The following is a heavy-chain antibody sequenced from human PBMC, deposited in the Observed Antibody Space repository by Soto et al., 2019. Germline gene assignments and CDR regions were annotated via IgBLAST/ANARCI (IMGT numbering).Heavy chain of an antibody. D-gene: IGHD3-16*01. CDR1: GFTFSGYA. CDR3: ARHVPLGH. V-gene: IGHV3-30-3*01. CDR2: ISYDGSLK. Sequence: QVHLVESGGGVVQPGGSLRVSCAASGFTFSGYAMHWVRQAPGKGLEWVAFISYDGSLKYYAASVKGRFTTSRDNSQNTLSLQMKRLRQEERAGYYCARHVPLGHWGQGALVTVSA. J-gene: IGHJ4*02.